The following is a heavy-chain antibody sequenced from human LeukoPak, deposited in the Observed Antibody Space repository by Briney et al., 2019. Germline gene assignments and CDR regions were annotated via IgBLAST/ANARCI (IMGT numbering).Heavy chain of an antibody. CDR1: GGSISSGSYY. V-gene: IGHV4-61*09. Sequence: SETLSLTCTVSGGSISSGSYYWSWIRQPAGKGLEWIGHIYTSGSTNYNPALKSRVTISVDTSKNQFSLKLSSVTAADTAVYYCARGYSSGWYQDVFDIWGQGTMVTVSS. D-gene: IGHD6-19*01. CDR2: IYTSGST. J-gene: IGHJ3*02. CDR3: ARGYSSGWYQDVFDI.